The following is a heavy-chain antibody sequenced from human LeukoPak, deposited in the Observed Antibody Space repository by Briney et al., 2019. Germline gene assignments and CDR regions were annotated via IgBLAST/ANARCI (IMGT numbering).Heavy chain of an antibody. J-gene: IGHJ5*02. CDR2: IYYSGST. CDR3: ARPHRRIAAAGTKGGNWFDP. D-gene: IGHD6-13*01. CDR1: GGSISSSSYY. V-gene: IGHV4-39*01. Sequence: SETLSLTCTVSGGSISSSSYYWGWIRQPPGKGLEWIGSIYYSGSTYYNPSLKSRVTISVDTSKNQFSLKLSSVTAADTVVYYCARPHRRIAAAGTKGGNWFDPWGQGTLVTVSS.